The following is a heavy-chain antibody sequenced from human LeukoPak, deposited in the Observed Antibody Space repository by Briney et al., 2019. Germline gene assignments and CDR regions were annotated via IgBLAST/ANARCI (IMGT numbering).Heavy chain of an antibody. Sequence: SETLSLTCAVYGGSFSGYYWSWIRQPPGKGLEWIGEINHSGSTNYNPSLKSRVTISVDTSKNQFSLKLSSVTAADTAVYYCARGPYCSSTSCYSRYYYYGMDVWGQGTTVTVSS. V-gene: IGHV4-34*01. CDR3: ARGPYCSSTSCYSRYYYYGMDV. D-gene: IGHD2-2*01. CDR2: INHSGST. CDR1: GGSFSGYY. J-gene: IGHJ6*02.